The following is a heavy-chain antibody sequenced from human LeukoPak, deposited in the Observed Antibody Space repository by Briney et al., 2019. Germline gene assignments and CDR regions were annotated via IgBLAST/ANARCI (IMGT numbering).Heavy chain of an antibody. J-gene: IGHJ4*02. CDR3: AREGLGSMLRGVMVY. CDR1: GFTFSTYW. D-gene: IGHD3-10*01. Sequence: GGSLRLSCAASGFTFSTYWMTWVRQAPGKGLEWVANINQDGSEKYYVDSVKGRFTISRDNARNSLHLQMDSLRDEDTAFYFCAREGLGSMLRGVMVYWGQGTLVTVSS. CDR2: INQDGSEK. V-gene: IGHV3-7*03.